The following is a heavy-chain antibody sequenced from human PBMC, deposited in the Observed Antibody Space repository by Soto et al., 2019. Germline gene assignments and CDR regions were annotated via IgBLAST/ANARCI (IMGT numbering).Heavy chain of an antibody. V-gene: IGHV3-30-3*01. CDR2: ISYDGGNK. CDR3: ARDRGFDSSGYYFM. D-gene: IGHD3-22*01. J-gene: IGHJ4*02. CDR1: GFTFSSFA. Sequence: GGSLRLSCAASGFTFSSFAMHWVRQAPGKGLEWVAVISYDGGNKHYANSVKGRFTISRDSSKNTLYLQINSLRPEDTAVYYCARDRGFDSSGYYFMWGQGTLVTVSS.